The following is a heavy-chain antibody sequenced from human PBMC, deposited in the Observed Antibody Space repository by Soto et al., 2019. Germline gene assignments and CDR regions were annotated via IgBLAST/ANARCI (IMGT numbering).Heavy chain of an antibody. CDR1: GFTFSNAW. CDR2: IKRNIDGGTT. CDR3: TTVDAVVLN. V-gene: IGHV3-15*01. Sequence: EVQLVESGGGLVKPGGSLRLSCAASGFTFSNAWMSWVRQAPGGGLEWVGRIKRNIDGGTTHYAAPVKGRFAISRDDSNSILYLEMNSLRSEDTAVYYCTTVDAVVLNWGQGLLVTVSS. D-gene: IGHD6-19*01. J-gene: IGHJ4*02.